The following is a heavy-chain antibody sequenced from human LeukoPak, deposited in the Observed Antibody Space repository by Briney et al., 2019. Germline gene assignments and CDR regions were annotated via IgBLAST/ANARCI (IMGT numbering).Heavy chain of an antibody. V-gene: IGHV3-30-3*01. J-gene: IGHJ5*02. Sequence: GGSLRLSCAASGFTFRSYTMHWVRQAPGKGLEWVAVISYDGSNKYYADSAKGRFTISRDNSKKTLYLQMNSLRAEDTAVYYCSRDRRTWFDPWGQGTLVTVSS. CDR1: GFTFRSYT. CDR3: SRDRRTWFDP. CDR2: ISYDGSNK.